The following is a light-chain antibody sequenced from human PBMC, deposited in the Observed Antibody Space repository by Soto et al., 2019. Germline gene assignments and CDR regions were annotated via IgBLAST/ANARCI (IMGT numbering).Light chain of an antibody. CDR3: HQYDDGPYT. J-gene: IGKJ2*01. Sequence: VMTQSPAILSVSPGERATLSCRASQSVSTNVAWYQQIPGQTPRLLIYGASTRATGIPVRFSGSGSGTEFTLTISGLQSEDFAVYYCHQYDDGPYTFGQGTKVEI. CDR2: GAS. CDR1: QSVSTN. V-gene: IGKV3-15*01.